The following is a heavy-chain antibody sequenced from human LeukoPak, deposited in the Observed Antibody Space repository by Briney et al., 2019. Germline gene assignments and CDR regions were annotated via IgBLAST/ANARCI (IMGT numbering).Heavy chain of an antibody. Sequence: PGGSPRLSCAASGFTFSSYGMHWVRQAPGKGLEWVAVIWYDGSNKYYADSVKGRFTISRDNSKNTLYLQMNSLRAEDTAVYYCARDSSPWDGSGSYFVNWFDPWGQGTLVTVSS. J-gene: IGHJ5*02. CDR1: GFTFSSYG. CDR2: IWYDGSNK. CDR3: ARDSSPWDGSGSYFVNWFDP. V-gene: IGHV3-33*01. D-gene: IGHD3-10*01.